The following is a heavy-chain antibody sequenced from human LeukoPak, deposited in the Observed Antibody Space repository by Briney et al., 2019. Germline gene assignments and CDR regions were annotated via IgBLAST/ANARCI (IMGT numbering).Heavy chain of an antibody. D-gene: IGHD2-21*01. J-gene: IGHJ5*02. CDR2: INHSGST. CDR1: GGTFSGYY. V-gene: IGHV4-34*01. CDR3: ARRSTVVGMGWFDP. Sequence: SETLSLTCAAYGGTFSGYYLSWIRQTPGQGLEWMGEINHSGSTNYNPPLKSRVTISVDTSKHQFSLKLSSVIAAHTAVYYCARRSTVVGMGWFDPWGQGTLVTVSS.